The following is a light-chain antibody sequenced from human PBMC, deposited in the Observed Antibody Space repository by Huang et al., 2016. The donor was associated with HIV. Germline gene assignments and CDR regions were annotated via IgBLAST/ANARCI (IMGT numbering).Light chain of an antibody. V-gene: IGKV3-15*01. CDR2: GAS. Sequence: EIVLTQSPATLSVSPGERATLPCRASQSVSGSLAWYQQKPGQAPRRLIYGASTRATGVPARFSGSGSGTEFTLTISSLQSEDFAVYYCQQYNNFYTFGPGTRVDIK. CDR1: QSVSGS. J-gene: IGKJ3*01. CDR3: QQYNNFYT.